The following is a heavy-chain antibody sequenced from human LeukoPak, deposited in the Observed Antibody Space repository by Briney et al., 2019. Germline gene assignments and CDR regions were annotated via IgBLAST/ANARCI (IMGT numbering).Heavy chain of an antibody. V-gene: IGHV1-46*01. D-gene: IGHD4-23*01. J-gene: IGHJ4*02. CDR2: INPSGGST. CDR3: ARATVVMYYFLY. Sequence: ASVKVSCKASGYTFMNYYMHWVRQAPGQGLEWMGIINPSGGSTSYAQKFQGRVTMTRDTPTSTVYMELSSLRSDDTAIYFCARATVVMYYFLYWGQGTLVTVSS. CDR1: GYTFMNYY.